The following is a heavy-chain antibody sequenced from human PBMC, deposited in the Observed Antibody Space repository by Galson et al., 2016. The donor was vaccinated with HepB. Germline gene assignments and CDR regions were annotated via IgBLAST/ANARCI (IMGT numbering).Heavy chain of an antibody. V-gene: IGHV3-30*18. Sequence: SLRLSCAASGFTFSNYGMHWVRQAPGKGLEWVAFLSHDGSEKYYADSMKGRFTISRDNSKNTLYLQMNSLKTEDTAVYRCAKVYGLWGSYHNLGFDIWGHGTMVTVSS. J-gene: IGHJ3*02. CDR2: LSHDGSEK. D-gene: IGHD3-16*02. CDR3: AKVYGLWGSYHNLGFDI. CDR1: GFTFSNYG.